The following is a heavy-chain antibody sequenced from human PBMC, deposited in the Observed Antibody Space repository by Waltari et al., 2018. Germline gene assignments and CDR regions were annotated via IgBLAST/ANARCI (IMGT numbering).Heavy chain of an antibody. J-gene: IGHJ4*02. V-gene: IGHV4-59*12. Sequence: QVQLQESGPGLVKPSETLSLTCAVSGGSISGYYWSWIRQTPGKGLEWIGYIGGAGGSTEYNPSLKSRVTISRDTSKNQFSLKLSSVTAADTAVYYCARVLSNYGLFDYWGQGVLVTVSS. CDR3: ARVLSNYGLFDY. D-gene: IGHD4-4*01. CDR1: GGSISGYY. CDR2: IGGAGGST.